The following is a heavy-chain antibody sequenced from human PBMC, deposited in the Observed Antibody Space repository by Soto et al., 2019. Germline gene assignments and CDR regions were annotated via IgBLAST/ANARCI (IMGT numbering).Heavy chain of an antibody. J-gene: IGHJ5*02. Sequence: QVTLKESGPVLVKPTETLTLTCTVSGFSLSNARMGVSWIRQPTGKALEWLAHIFSNDEKSYSTSLKSRLTISKDTSKSQVVLTMTNMDPVDTATYYCARLYSSSWYNWFDPWGQGTLVTVSS. CDR2: IFSNDEK. CDR1: GFSLSNARMG. CDR3: ARLYSSSWYNWFDP. V-gene: IGHV2-26*01. D-gene: IGHD6-13*01.